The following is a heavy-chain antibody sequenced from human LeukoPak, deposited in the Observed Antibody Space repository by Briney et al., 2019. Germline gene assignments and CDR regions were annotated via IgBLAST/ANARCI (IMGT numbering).Heavy chain of an antibody. V-gene: IGHV4-34*01. CDR2: INHSGST. D-gene: IGHD2-15*01. J-gene: IGHJ5*02. Sequence: SETLSLTCAVYGGSFSGYYWSWIRQPPGKGLEWIGEINHSGSTNYNPSLKSRVTISVDTSKNQFSLKLSSVTAADTAVYYCARLAPICSGGSCYSWNWFDPWGQGTLVTVSS. CDR3: ARLAPICSGGSCYSWNWFDP. CDR1: GGSFSGYY.